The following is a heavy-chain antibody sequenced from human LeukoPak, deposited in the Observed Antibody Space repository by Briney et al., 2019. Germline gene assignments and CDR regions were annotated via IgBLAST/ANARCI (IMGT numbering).Heavy chain of an antibody. CDR3: ARAVATITRAFDY. J-gene: IGHJ4*02. CDR1: GFTFSSYG. CDR2: IWYDGSNK. Sequence: GRSLRLPCAASGFTFSSYGMHWVRQAPGKGLEWVAVIWYDGSNKYYADSVKGRFTISRDSSKNTLYLQMNSLRAEDTAVYYCARAVATITRAFDYWGQGTLVTVSS. V-gene: IGHV3-33*01. D-gene: IGHD5-12*01.